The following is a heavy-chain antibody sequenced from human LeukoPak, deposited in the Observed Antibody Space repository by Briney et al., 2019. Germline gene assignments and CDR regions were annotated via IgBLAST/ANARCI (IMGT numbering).Heavy chain of an antibody. CDR2: IYHSGSA. V-gene: IGHV4-38-2*02. Sequence: SETLSLTCGVSGYSISSGYQWARIRQSPGKGLEWIGSIYHSGSAHYNPSLKSRVTISVETSKNQFSLNVYSVTAADTAVYYCARDPRWLTPDCTSTSCYENYFDPWGQGTLVTVSS. D-gene: IGHD2-2*01. CDR1: GYSISSGYQ. CDR3: ARDPRWLTPDCTSTSCYENYFDP. J-gene: IGHJ5*02.